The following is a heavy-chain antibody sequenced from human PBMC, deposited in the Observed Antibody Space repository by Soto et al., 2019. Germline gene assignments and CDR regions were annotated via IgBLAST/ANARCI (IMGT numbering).Heavy chain of an antibody. D-gene: IGHD1-20*01. CDR2: TGISGRTT. J-gene: IGHJ4*02. Sequence: EVQLLDSGGGLVQPGESLRLSCAASGFSVNTYAMSWVRQAPGKGLEWVSTTGISGRTTYYADSVKGRFTVSRDDSKNKLDLQMSSLRAEDTAVYYCATVHNTSRSFDYWGQGTLVTVSS. CDR3: ATVHNTSRSFDY. V-gene: IGHV3-23*01. CDR1: GFSVNTYA.